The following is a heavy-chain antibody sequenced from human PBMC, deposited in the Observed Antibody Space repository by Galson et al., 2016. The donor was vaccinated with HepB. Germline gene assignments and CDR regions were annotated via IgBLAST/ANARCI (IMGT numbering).Heavy chain of an antibody. J-gene: IGHJ3*02. CDR1: GFSLSTSGMC. CDR3: ARRSGYDLGGAFDI. CDR2: IDWDDGK. D-gene: IGHD5-12*01. V-gene: IGHV2-70*11. Sequence: PALVKPTQTLTLTCTFSGFSLSTSGMCVSWIRQPPGKALEWLARIDWDDGKYYSTSLKTRLTISKDTSKNQVVLTMTNMDPVDTATYYCARRSGYDLGGAFDIWGQGTMVTVSS.